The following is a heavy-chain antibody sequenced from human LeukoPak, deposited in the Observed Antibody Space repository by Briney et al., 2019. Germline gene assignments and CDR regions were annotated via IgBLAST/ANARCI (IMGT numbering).Heavy chain of an antibody. CDR2: IKQDGSEK. D-gene: IGHD3-9*01. J-gene: IGHJ4*02. Sequence: GGSLRLSCAASGFTFSSYWMSWVRQAPGKGLEWVANIKQDGSEKYYVDSVKGRFTISRDNAKNSLYLQMNSLRAEDTAVYYCARVAPLRYFDWLLSLNFDYWGQGTLVTVSS. V-gene: IGHV3-7*01. CDR1: GFTFSSYW. CDR3: ARVAPLRYFDWLLSLNFDY.